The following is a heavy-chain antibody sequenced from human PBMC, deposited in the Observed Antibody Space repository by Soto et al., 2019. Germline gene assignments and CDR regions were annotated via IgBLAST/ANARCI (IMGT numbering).Heavy chain of an antibody. V-gene: IGHV1-18*04. CDR1: GYTFTSYG. CDR2: IGAYNGNT. J-gene: IGHJ4*02. D-gene: IGHD1-20*01. CDR3: ARGSLVITAPPDY. Sequence: QVQVVQSGAEVKKPGASVKVSCNVSGYTFTSYGINWVRQAPGQGLEWMGWIGAYNGNTIYAENLQGRVTMTTDTSTSTAYMELRGLTSDDTALYYCARGSLVITAPPDYWGQGTLVTVSS.